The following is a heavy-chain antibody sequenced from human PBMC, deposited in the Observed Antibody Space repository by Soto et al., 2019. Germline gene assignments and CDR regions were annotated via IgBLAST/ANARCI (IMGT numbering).Heavy chain of an antibody. D-gene: IGHD3-3*01. CDR3: ASTTYHNFWSGSYTGQFRGFDI. Sequence: QVQLQESGPGLVKPSETLSLTCSVSGGSISNKNYYWNWIRHHPGKGLEWIGYISYSGSTSYNPSLKSRITISVDTSKNQFSLNLSSVTAADTAVYYCASTTYHNFWSGSYTGQFRGFDIWGQGTMVTVSS. CDR1: GGSISNKNYY. J-gene: IGHJ3*02. CDR2: ISYSGST. V-gene: IGHV4-31*03.